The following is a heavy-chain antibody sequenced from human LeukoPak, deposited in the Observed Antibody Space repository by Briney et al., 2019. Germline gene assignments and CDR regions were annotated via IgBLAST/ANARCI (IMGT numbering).Heavy chain of an antibody. Sequence: PGRSLILSCAASGFTFSSYGMHWVRQAPGKGLEWVAVISYDGSNKYYADSVKGRFTISRDNTKNTLYLQMNSLRAEDTAVYYCAKVNQDIVVVVAATSIAAFDIWGQGTMVTVSS. CDR2: ISYDGSNK. D-gene: IGHD2-15*01. CDR1: GFTFSSYG. V-gene: IGHV3-30*18. J-gene: IGHJ3*02. CDR3: AKVNQDIVVVVAATSIAAFDI.